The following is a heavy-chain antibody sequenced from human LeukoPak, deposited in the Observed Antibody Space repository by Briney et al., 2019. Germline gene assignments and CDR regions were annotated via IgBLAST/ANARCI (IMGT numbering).Heavy chain of an antibody. CDR1: GCSISSYY. Sequence: SETLSLTCAVSGCSISSYYRSWIRQPPGKGLEWIGYIYCSGSTYYDDSVKSRFTISRDKSKNPLYLQMNCLRAADTAVYYCARVVVNYYDSSAYGATDYWGQGTLVTVSS. J-gene: IGHJ4*02. CDR2: IYCSGST. V-gene: IGHV4-59*01. D-gene: IGHD3-22*01. CDR3: ARVVVNYYDSSAYGATDY.